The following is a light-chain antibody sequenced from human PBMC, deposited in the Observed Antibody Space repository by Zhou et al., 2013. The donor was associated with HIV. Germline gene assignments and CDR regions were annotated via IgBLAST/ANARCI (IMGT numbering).Light chain of an antibody. CDR2: DTS. J-gene: IGKJ1*01. V-gene: IGKV3-15*01. CDR1: QSVSRY. Sequence: EIVLTQSPVTLSLSPGERATLSCRASQSVSRYLAWYQQKPGQAPRLLIYDTSTRATGIPARFSGSGSGTEFTLTISSMQSEDFAVYYCQQYENWPPWTFGQGTKVEI. CDR3: QQYENWPPWT.